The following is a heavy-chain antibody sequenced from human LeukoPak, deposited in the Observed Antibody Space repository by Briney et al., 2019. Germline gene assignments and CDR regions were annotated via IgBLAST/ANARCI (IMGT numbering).Heavy chain of an antibody. Sequence: RGSLRLSSAASGFTLSSNYMCWVRQAPGKGLEWVSVIYSGGSTYYADSVKGRFTIPRDNSKNTLYLQMNSLRAEDTAVYYCARDRVSPFHYWGQGTLVSVSS. CDR1: GFTLSSNY. CDR2: IYSGGST. J-gene: IGHJ4*02. CDR3: ARDRVSPFHY. V-gene: IGHV3-53*01.